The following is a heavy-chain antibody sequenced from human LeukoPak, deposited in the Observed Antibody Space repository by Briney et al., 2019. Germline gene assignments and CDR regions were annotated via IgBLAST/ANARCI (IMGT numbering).Heavy chain of an antibody. V-gene: IGHV3-21*01. J-gene: IGHJ3*02. CDR1: GFTFSSYN. Sequence: GGSLRLSCAASGFTFSSYNMNWVRQAPGKGLEWVSSITSGSSYIYYADSVKGRFTISRDNAKNSLYLQMNSLRAEDTAVYYCARDLTYYYDSSGLDAFDIWGQGTMVTVSS. D-gene: IGHD3-22*01. CDR3: ARDLTYYYDSSGLDAFDI. CDR2: ITSGSSYI.